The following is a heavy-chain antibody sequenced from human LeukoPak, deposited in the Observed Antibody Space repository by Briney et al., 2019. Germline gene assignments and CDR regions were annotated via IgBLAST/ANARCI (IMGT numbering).Heavy chain of an antibody. CDR1: GGSISSYY. CDR2: IYYSGST. J-gene: IGHJ4*02. D-gene: IGHD3-3*01. V-gene: IGHV4-59*08. Sequence: PSETLSLTCTVSGGSISSYYWSWIRQPPGQGLEWIGYIYYSGSTNYNPSLKSRVTISVDTSKNQFSLKLSSVTAADTAVYYCARHYDFWSGYYYSAGAFDYWGQETLVTVSS. CDR3: ARHYDFWSGYYYSAGAFDY.